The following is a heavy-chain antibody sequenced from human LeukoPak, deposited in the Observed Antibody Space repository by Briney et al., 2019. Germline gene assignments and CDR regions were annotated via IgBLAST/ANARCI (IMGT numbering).Heavy chain of an antibody. CDR3: ARVQVVYCSGGSCYLGAFDI. CDR2: INPNSGGT. CDR1: GYTFTGYY. J-gene: IGHJ3*02. D-gene: IGHD2-15*01. V-gene: IGHV1-2*02. Sequence: ASVKVSCKASGYTFTGYYMHWVRQAPGQGLEWMGWINPNSGGTNYAQQFQGRVTMTRDTSISTAYMELSRLRSDDTAVYYCARVQVVYCSGGSCYLGAFDIWGQGTMVTVSS.